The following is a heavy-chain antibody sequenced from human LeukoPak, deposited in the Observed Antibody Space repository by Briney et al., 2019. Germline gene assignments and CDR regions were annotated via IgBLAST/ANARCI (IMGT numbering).Heavy chain of an antibody. CDR2: ITWNSRGI. Sequence: GGSLRPSCAASGFTFDDYAMHWVRQGPGGGLEGVSGITWNSRGIDYADSVKGRFTISRDNAKNFLFLQMNSLRAEDTALYYCVKAPNSEGSSRTFFEFWGQGTLVTVSS. J-gene: IGHJ4*02. CDR3: VKAPNSEGSSRTFFEF. CDR1: GFTFDDYA. V-gene: IGHV3-9*01. D-gene: IGHD6-6*01.